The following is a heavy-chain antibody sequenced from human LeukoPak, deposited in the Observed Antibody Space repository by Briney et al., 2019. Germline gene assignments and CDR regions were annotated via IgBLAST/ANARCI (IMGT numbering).Heavy chain of an antibody. V-gene: IGHV4-34*01. D-gene: IGHD3-3*01. CDR2: VSHSGSI. Sequence: PSRTLSLTCAVQGGSFSAYYWSWLRQPPGKGLEWIGEVSHSGSINYNPSLKSRLTISEDSSKNQVSLNLSSMTDADTAVYYCARGRTLNDDFWSGYSHKWFDPWGQGTLVTVSS. CDR1: GGSFSAYY. J-gene: IGHJ5*02. CDR3: ARGRTLNDDFWSGYSHKWFDP.